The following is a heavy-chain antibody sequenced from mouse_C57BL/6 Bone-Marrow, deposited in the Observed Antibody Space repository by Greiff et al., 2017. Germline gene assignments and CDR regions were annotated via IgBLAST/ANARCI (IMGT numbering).Heavy chain of an antibody. J-gene: IGHJ2*01. CDR1: GYTFTSYW. CDR2: IHPNSGST. V-gene: IGHV1-64*01. CDR3: ARSGYYGPGYYFDY. D-gene: IGHD1-2*01. Sequence: QVQLQQPGAELVKPGASVKLSCKASGYTFTSYWMHWVKQRPGQGLEWIGMIHPNSGSTNYNEKFKSKATLTVDKSSSTAYMQLSSLTSEGSAVYYCARSGYYGPGYYFDYWGQGTTLTVSS.